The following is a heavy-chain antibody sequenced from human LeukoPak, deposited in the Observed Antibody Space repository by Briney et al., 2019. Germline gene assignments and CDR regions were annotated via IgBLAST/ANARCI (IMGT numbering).Heavy chain of an antibody. Sequence: SETLSLTCTVSGGSISDYHWTWIGQPPGKALEYIGYIYNRGTTYYNPSLKSRVTISADTSKKQFSLKLTSLTAADTAVYYCAKDLWKADYWGQGTLVTVSS. D-gene: IGHD3-3*01. J-gene: IGHJ4*02. CDR1: GGSISDYH. CDR3: AKDLWKADY. V-gene: IGHV4-59*01. CDR2: IYNRGTT.